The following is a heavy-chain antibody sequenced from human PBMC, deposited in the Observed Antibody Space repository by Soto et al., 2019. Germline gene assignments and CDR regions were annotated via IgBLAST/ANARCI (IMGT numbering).Heavy chain of an antibody. J-gene: IGHJ4*02. CDR2: INPSGGST. V-gene: IGHV1-46*01. Sequence: ASVKVSCKASGYTFTSYYMHWVRHAPGKGLEWMGIINPSGGSTSYAQKFQGRVTMTRDTSTSTVYMELSSLRSEDTAVYYWARDLDILTGFLDYWGQGPLVTVSS. CDR1: GYTFTSYY. CDR3: ARDLDILTGFLDY. D-gene: IGHD3-9*01.